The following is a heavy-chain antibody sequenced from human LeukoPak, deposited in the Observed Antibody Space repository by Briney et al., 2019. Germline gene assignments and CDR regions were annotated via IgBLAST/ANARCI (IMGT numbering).Heavy chain of an antibody. V-gene: IGHV3-11*01. CDR3: ARAYDSSGYYWEYFDY. Sequence: PGGSLRLSCAASGFTFSDYYMSWIRQAPGKGLEGVSYISSSGSTIYYADSVKGRFTISRDNAKNSLYLQMNSLRAEDTAVYYCARAYDSSGYYWEYFDYWGQGTLVTVSS. CDR2: ISSSGSTI. J-gene: IGHJ4*02. CDR1: GFTFSDYY. D-gene: IGHD3-22*01.